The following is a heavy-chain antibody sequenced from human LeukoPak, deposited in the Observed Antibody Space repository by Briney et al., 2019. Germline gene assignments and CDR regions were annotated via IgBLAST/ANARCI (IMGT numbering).Heavy chain of an antibody. J-gene: IGHJ4*02. CDR2: ISYDGSNK. V-gene: IGHV3-30*18. CDR3: EKDLEPQLVGAADY. Sequence: GGSLRLSCAASGFTFSSYAMSWVRQAPGKGLEWVAVISYDGSNKYYADSVKGRFTISRDNSKNTLYLQMNSLRAEDTAVYYCEKDLEPQLVGAADYWGQGTLVTVSS. CDR1: GFTFSSYA. D-gene: IGHD1-26*01.